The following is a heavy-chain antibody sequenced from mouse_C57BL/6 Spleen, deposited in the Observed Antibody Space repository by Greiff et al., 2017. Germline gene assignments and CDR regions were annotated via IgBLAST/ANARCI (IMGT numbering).Heavy chain of an antibody. D-gene: IGHD2-3*01. J-gene: IGHJ4*01. CDR2: INPSTGGT. CDR1: GYSFTGYY. CDR3: ARNIYDGYYNYYAMDY. V-gene: IGHV1-42*01. Sequence: EVQLQQPGPELAKPGASVKISCKASGYSFTGYYMNWVKQSPEKSLEWIGEINPSTGGTTYNQKFKAKATLTVDKSSSTAYMQLKSLTSEDSAVYYCARNIYDGYYNYYAMDYWGQGTSVTVSS.